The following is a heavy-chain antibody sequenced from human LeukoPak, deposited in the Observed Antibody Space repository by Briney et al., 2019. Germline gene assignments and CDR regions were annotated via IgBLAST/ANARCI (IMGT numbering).Heavy chain of an antibody. CDR3: ASVTGGGAGAFDH. CDR1: GFTFSSYN. Sequence: GGSLRLSCVASGFTFSSYNMHWVRQAPGKGLQWVAFIRLDGNDKNYADSVKGRLTISRDNSKNTLYLQMHSLRDEDTAVYYCASVTGGGAGAFDHWGQGTLVTVSS. V-gene: IGHV3-30*02. J-gene: IGHJ4*02. CDR2: IRLDGNDK. D-gene: IGHD1-26*01.